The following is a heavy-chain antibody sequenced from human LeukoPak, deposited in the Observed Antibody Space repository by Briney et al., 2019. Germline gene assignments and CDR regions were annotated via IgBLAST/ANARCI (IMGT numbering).Heavy chain of an antibody. CDR1: GFTVSGNY. V-gene: IGHV3-53*01. Sequence: PGGSLRLSCAASGFTVSGNYMSWVRQAPGKGLEWVSLIYSGGTTYYADSVKGRFTISRDNAENTLYLQMNSLRAEDTAVYYCARLYKGGYTSLKPDYWGQGTLVIVSS. D-gene: IGHD3-16*02. CDR2: IYSGGTT. J-gene: IGHJ4*02. CDR3: ARLYKGGYTSLKPDY.